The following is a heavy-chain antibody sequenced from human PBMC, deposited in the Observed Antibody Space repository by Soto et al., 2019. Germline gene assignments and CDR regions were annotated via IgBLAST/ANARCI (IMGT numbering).Heavy chain of an antibody. Sequence: PSETLSLTCAVSGYSISSSNWWGWIRQPPGKGLEWIGYIHYSGSTYYNPSLKSRVTMSVDTSKNQFSLKLSSVTAVDTAVYYCARSQGSNWFDPWGQGTLVTVSS. V-gene: IGHV4-28*01. J-gene: IGHJ5*02. CDR3: ARSQGSNWFDP. CDR2: IHYSGST. CDR1: GYSISSSNW.